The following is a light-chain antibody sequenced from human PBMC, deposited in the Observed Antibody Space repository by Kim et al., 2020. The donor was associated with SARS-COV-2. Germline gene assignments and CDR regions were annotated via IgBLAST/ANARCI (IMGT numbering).Light chain of an antibody. CDR1: KLGEKY. V-gene: IGLV3-1*01. CDR3: QAWDSNVV. Sequence: SYELTQPPSVSVSPGQTASITCAGDKLGEKYACWYQQKPGQSPVLVIYQDSKRPSGIPERFSGSNPGNTATLTISGTQAMDEADYYCQAWDSNVVFGGGT. J-gene: IGLJ2*01. CDR2: QDS.